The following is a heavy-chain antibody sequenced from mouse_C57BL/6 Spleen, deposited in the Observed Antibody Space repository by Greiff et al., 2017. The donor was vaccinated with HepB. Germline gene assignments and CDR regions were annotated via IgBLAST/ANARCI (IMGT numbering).Heavy chain of an antibody. J-gene: IGHJ2*01. Sequence: VKLQESGAELARPGASVKMSCKASGYTFTSYTMHWVKQRPGQGLEWIGYINPSSGYTKYNQKFKDKATLTADKSSSTAYMQLSSLTSEDSAVYYCARGLSNGNFDYWGQGTTLTVSS. CDR2: INPSSGYT. CDR1: GYTFTSYT. V-gene: IGHV1-4*01. CDR3: ARGLSNGNFDY. D-gene: IGHD2-5*01.